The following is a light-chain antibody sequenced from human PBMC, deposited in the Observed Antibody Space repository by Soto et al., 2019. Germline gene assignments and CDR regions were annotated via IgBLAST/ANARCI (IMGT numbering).Light chain of an antibody. Sequence: EIVLTQSPGTLSLSPGERATLSCRASQSLSSRYLAWYQQRPGQTPRLLIYGASNRATGIPDRFGGSGSGTDFTLTINRLESEDFAVYFCHQYGSFPRTFGQGTNLEIK. CDR3: HQYGSFPRT. CDR2: GAS. V-gene: IGKV3-20*01. J-gene: IGKJ2*01. CDR1: QSLSSRY.